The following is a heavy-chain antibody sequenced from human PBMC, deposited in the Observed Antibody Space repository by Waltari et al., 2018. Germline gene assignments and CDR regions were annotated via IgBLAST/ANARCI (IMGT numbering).Heavy chain of an antibody. D-gene: IGHD4-17*01. CDR1: GFTFSSYA. CDR2: ISGSGGST. V-gene: IGHV3-23*01. J-gene: IGHJ4*02. CDR3: AKDLLKVTTVTYIFGY. Sequence: EVQLLESGGGLVQPGGSLRLSCAASGFTFSSYAMSWVRQAPGKGLEWVSAISGSGGSTYYADSVKGRFTISRDNSKNTLYLQMNSLRAEDTAVYYCAKDLLKVTTVTYIFGYWGQGTLVTVSS.